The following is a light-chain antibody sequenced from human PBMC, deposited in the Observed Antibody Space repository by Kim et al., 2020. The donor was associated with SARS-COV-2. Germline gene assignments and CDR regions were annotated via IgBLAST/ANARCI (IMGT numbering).Light chain of an antibody. CDR3: NSRDSSGNHVV. Sequence: ALGQTVRITCKGDSLRSYYASWYQQKPGQAPGLVIYGKNNRPSGIPDRFSGSSSGNTASLTITGAQAEDEADYYCNSRDSSGNHVVFGGGTQLTVL. V-gene: IGLV3-19*01. J-gene: IGLJ2*01. CDR1: SLRSYY. CDR2: GKN.